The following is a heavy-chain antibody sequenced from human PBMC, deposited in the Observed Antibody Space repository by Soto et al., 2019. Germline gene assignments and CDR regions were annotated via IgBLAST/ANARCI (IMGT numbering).Heavy chain of an antibody. V-gene: IGHV3-48*02. CDR2: IRSSSSSI. J-gene: IGHJ6*02. CDR1: GFTFSNYN. Sequence: EVPLVESGGGLVQPGGSLRLSCAASGFTFSNYNMNWVRLAPGKGLEWVSYIRSSSSSIYYADSVKGRFTISRDNAKNSLFLQMNSLRDEDTAVYYCARDYYGMDVWGQGTTVTVSS. CDR3: ARDYYGMDV.